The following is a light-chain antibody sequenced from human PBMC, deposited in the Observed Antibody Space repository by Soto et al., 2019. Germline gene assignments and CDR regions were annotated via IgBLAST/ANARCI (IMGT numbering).Light chain of an antibody. CDR3: QQRSNWPRGT. CDR2: SAS. V-gene: IGKV3-15*01. Sequence: EIVMTQSPATLSLSPGQRATLSCRASQSVSSKLAWYQQRPGQAPRLLIYSASTRATGIPARFSGSGSGTEFTLTISSLQSEDFAVYYWQQRSNWPRGTFGQGTKLEIK. J-gene: IGKJ2*01. CDR1: QSVSSK.